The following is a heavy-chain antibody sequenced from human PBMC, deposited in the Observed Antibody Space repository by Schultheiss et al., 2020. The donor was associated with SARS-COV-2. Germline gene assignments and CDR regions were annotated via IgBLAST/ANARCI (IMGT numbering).Heavy chain of an antibody. CDR3: ARGPGRDYGSGSSDY. Sequence: SETLSLTCTVSGYSISSGYYWGWIRQPPGKGLEWIGEINHSGSTNSNPSLKSRVTISVDTSKNQFSLKLSSVTAADTAVYYCARGPGRDYGSGSSDYWGQGTLVTVSS. CDR1: GYSISSGYY. CDR2: INHSGST. D-gene: IGHD3-10*01. J-gene: IGHJ4*02. V-gene: IGHV4-38-2*02.